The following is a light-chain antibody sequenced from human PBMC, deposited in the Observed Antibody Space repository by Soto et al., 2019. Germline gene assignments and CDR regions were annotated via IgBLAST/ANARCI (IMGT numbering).Light chain of an antibody. V-gene: IGLV2-8*01. CDR1: SSDVGGYNY. CDR2: EVT. J-gene: IGLJ2*01. CDR3: SSYGGSNNDVI. Sequence: QSALTQPPSASGSPGQSVTISCTGTSSDVGGYNYVSWYQQHPGKAPKLIIYEVTKRPSGFPDRFSGSKSANTASLTVSGLQTEDEADYYCSSYGGSNNDVIFGGGTKLTVL.